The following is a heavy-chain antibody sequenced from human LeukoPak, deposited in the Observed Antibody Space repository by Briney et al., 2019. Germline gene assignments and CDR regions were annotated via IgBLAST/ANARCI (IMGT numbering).Heavy chain of an antibody. CDR2: ISYDGSNK. J-gene: IGHJ4*02. CDR1: GSTFSSYA. Sequence: SGGSLRPSCAAPGSTFSSYAMHWVRKAPGKGLDWVALISYDGSNKYYADSVKARFIISRDNSKNTVYLQMNSLRAEDTAVYYCARDPDYDILTGYYTFDYWGQGTLVTVSS. CDR3: ARDPDYDILTGYYTFDY. V-gene: IGHV3-30*04. D-gene: IGHD3-9*01.